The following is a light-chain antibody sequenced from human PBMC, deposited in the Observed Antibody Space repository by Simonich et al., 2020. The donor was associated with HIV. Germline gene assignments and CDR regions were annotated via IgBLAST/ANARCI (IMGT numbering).Light chain of an antibody. Sequence: QTVVTQEPSFSVSPGGTVTLTCGLSSASVSTSYYPSWFQQTPGQAPRTPIYSTNTRSSGVPDRFSGSILGNKAALTITGAQADDESDYYCMLYLGSGFRVFGGGTKLTVL. V-gene: IGLV8-61*01. CDR1: SASVSTSYY. CDR2: STN. CDR3: MLYLGSGFRV. J-gene: IGLJ3*02.